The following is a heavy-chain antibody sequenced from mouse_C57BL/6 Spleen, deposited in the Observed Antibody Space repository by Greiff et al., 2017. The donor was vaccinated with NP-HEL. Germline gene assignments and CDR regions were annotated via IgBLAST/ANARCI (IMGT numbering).Heavy chain of an antibody. CDR1: GYTFTSYW. V-gene: IGHV1-52*01. D-gene: IGHD4-1*01. J-gene: IGHJ4*01. CDR2: IDPSDSET. Sequence: QVQLQQPGAELVRPGSSVKLSCKASGYTFTSYWMHWVKQRPIQGLEWIGNIDPSDSETHYNQKFKDKATLTVDKSSSTAYMQLSSLTSEDSAVYYCARSSGTGDAMDYWGQGTSVTVSS. CDR3: ARSSGTGDAMDY.